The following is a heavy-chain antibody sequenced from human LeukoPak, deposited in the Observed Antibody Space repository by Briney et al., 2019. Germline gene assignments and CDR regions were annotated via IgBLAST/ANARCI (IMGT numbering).Heavy chain of an antibody. CDR1: GVIFSNDW. J-gene: IGHJ6*03. D-gene: IGHD5-24*01. CDR3: ARSSRDGYNLIEYMDV. CDR2: IKQDGSEE. Sequence: PGGSLRLSCAASGVIFSNDWMTWGGEAPGKGGEGVADIKQDGSEEDYVDSVKGRVTISRDNARHALYPQINSLRAEDTPVYYCARSSRDGYNLIEYMDVWGKGTTVTVSS. V-gene: IGHV3-7*01.